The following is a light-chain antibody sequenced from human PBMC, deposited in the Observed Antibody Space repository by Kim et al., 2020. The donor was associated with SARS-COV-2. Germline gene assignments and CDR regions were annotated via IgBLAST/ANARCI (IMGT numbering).Light chain of an antibody. J-gene: IGKJ1*01. CDR1: QSVSSSY. Sequence: EIVLTQSPGTLSLSPGERATLSCRASQSVSSSYLAWYQQKPGQAPRLLIYGASSRATGIPDRFSGSGSETDFTLTISRLEPEDFALYYCQQYGSSPWTFGQGTKVDIK. V-gene: IGKV3-20*01. CDR2: GAS. CDR3: QQYGSSPWT.